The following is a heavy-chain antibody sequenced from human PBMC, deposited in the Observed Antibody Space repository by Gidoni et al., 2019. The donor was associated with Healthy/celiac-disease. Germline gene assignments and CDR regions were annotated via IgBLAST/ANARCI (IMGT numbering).Heavy chain of an antibody. V-gene: IGHV4-4*07. CDR1: GGSLSSYY. D-gene: IGHD2-2*01. CDR3: ARVDQLLGRAAFDI. Sequence: QVQLQESGPGLVKPSETLSLTCTVSGGSLSSYYWSWIRQPAGKGLEWIGRIYTSGSTNYNPSLKSRVTMSVDTSKNQFSLKLSSVTAADTAVYYCARVDQLLGRAAFDIWGQGTMVTVSS. J-gene: IGHJ3*02. CDR2: IYTSGST.